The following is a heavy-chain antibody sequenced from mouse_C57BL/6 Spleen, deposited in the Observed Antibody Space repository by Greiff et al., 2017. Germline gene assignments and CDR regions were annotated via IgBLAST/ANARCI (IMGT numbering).Heavy chain of an antibody. CDR3: ARSGGNYPYYAMDY. J-gene: IGHJ4*01. Sequence: VQLKESGAELARPGASVKMSCKASGYTFTSYTMHWVKQRPGQGLEWIGYINPSSGYTKYNQKFKDKATLTADKSSSTAYMQLSSLTSEDSAVYYCARSGGNYPYYAMDYWGQGTSVTVSS. D-gene: IGHD2-1*01. V-gene: IGHV1-4*01. CDR1: GYTFTSYT. CDR2: INPSSGYT.